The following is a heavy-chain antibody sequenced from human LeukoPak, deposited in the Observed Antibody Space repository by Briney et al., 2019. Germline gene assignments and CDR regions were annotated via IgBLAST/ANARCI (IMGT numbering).Heavy chain of an antibody. J-gene: IGHJ3*02. Sequence: GGTLRLSCAASGFTFSTYSMNWVRQAPGKGLEWVSYISSSSSPIYYADSVKGRFTISRDNAKNSLYLQMNSLRAEDTAVYYCARSGYCTSTSCLNGRGAFDIWGQGTMVTVSS. CDR3: ARSGYCTSTSCLNGRGAFDI. CDR2: ISSSSSPI. V-gene: IGHV3-48*04. CDR1: GFTFSTYS. D-gene: IGHD2-2*01.